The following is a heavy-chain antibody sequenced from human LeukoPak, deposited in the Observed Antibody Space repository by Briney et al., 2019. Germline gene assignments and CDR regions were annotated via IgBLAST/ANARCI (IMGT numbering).Heavy chain of an antibody. D-gene: IGHD2-15*01. CDR1: GGSISSYY. CDR2: IYYSGST. V-gene: IGHV4-59*01. CDR3: ARDGWPSAFDM. J-gene: IGHJ3*02. Sequence: PSETLSLTSTVPGGSISSYYWSWIRQPPGKGLEWIGYIYYSGSTNYNPSLRSRVTISVETSKNQFSLKLSSVTAADTAVYYCARDGWPSAFDMWGEKTMVTVSS.